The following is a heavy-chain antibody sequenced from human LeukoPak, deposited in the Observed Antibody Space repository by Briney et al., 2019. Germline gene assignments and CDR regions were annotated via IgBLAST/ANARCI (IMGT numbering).Heavy chain of an antibody. CDR1: GYTFTGYY. J-gene: IGHJ4*02. D-gene: IGHD3-22*01. V-gene: IGHV1-2*02. Sequence: ASMKVSCKTSGYTFTGYYMHWVRQAPGQGLEWMGWINPNSGGTNYAQKFQGRVTMTRDTSISTAYMEMSRLRSDDTAVYYCARSDYYDSSGTDCWGQGTLVTVSS. CDR2: INPNSGGT. CDR3: ARSDYYDSSGTDC.